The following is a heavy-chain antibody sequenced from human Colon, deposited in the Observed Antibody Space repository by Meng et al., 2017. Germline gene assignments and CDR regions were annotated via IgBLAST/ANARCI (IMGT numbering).Heavy chain of an antibody. D-gene: IGHD2-21*02. V-gene: IGHV3-48*03. CDR3: ARDPGASYCGGDCLDY. CDR1: GFIFGDYE. Sequence: GESLKISCVASGFIFGDYEMNWVRQAPGKGLEWVSYISIGGGTIYYADSVKGRFTISRDNGRNPLYLQMNSLRAEDTAIYYCARDPGASYCGGDCLDYWGQGSLVTVSS. J-gene: IGHJ4*02. CDR2: ISIGGGTI.